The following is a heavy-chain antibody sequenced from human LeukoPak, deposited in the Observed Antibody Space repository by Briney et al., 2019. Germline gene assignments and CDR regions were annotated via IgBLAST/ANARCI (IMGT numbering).Heavy chain of an antibody. J-gene: IGHJ2*01. CDR1: GFTFSTYA. CDR3: AKHMQDYGDYRNWCFDL. CDR2: ISGSGGST. Sequence: HPGGSLRLSCAASGFTFSTYAMSWVRQAPGKGLEWVSPISGSGGSTYYADSVKGRFTISRDNSKNTLYLQMNSLRVEDTAVYYCAKHMQDYGDYRNWCFDLWGRGTLVTVPS. D-gene: IGHD4-17*01. V-gene: IGHV3-23*01.